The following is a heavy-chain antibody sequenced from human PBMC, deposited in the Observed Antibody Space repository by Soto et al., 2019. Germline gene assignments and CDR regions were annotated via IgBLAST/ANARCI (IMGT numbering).Heavy chain of an antibody. CDR3: AKAKGGSVYYYYYYMDV. V-gene: IGHV3-23*01. Sequence: QPGGSLRLSCAACGVTLSSHAMGWVRQAPGKGLEWVSAISSSGGNTYYADSVEGRFTISRDDSKNTLYLQMSSLRAEDTALYYCAKAKGGSVYYYYYYMDVWGKGTTVTVSS. CDR2: ISSSGGNT. J-gene: IGHJ6*03. CDR1: GVTLSSHA. D-gene: IGHD2-15*01.